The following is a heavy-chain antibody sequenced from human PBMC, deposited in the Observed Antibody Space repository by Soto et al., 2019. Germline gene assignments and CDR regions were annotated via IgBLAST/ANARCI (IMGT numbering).Heavy chain of an antibody. V-gene: IGHV4-59*01. D-gene: IGHD7-27*01. CDR3: ARGETNWSLKE. J-gene: IGHJ4*02. Sequence: QVQLQESGPGLVKPSETLSLTCTVSGGSISNYYWSWIRQPPGGGLEWMAYMDYRGSTTYNPSLKSRVSKSVDTSMNQFSLQLSSGTAADTAVYYCARGETNWSLKEWGQGTLVTVSS. CDR1: GGSISNYY. CDR2: MDYRGST.